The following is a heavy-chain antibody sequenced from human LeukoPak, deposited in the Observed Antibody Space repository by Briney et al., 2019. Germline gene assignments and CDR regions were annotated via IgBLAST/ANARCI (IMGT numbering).Heavy chain of an antibody. Sequence: GGSLRLSCAASGFIFSSFEMAWVRQAPGKGLEWISYISDSGRVIKDADSVKGRLTISRDDTHNTVYLQMNSLRAEDTAIYYCAGGPQYGGSFAYWGQGTLVTVSS. CDR2: ISDSGRVI. V-gene: IGHV3-48*03. CDR3: AGGPQYGGSFAY. D-gene: IGHD3-16*01. J-gene: IGHJ4*02. CDR1: GFIFSSFE.